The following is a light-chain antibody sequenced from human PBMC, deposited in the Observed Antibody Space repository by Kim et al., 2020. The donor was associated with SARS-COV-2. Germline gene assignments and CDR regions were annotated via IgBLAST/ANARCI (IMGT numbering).Light chain of an antibody. Sequence: QAVVTQEPSLTVSPGGTVTLTCATSTGAVTSERYPYWVQQRPGQAPRTLIYDTSKKHSWTPARFSGSLLGDRAALTLSGAQPEDEAEYYCLLYYSGDRVFGRGTQLTVL. CDR2: DTS. CDR3: LLYYSGDRV. V-gene: IGLV7-46*01. J-gene: IGLJ3*02. CDR1: TGAVTSERY.